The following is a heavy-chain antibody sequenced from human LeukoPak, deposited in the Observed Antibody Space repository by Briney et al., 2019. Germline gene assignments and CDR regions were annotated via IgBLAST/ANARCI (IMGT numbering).Heavy chain of an antibody. J-gene: IGHJ4*02. Sequence: SETLSLTCAVYGGSFSGHYWTWIRQSPGKGLEWIGEINHSGSATYAPSLKGRVTISVDMSKNQVSLEVSSATAADTAVYYCASRPRDITSYSYSFYFDSWGQGTLVTVSS. D-gene: IGHD2/OR15-2a*01. V-gene: IGHV4-34*01. CDR2: INHSGSA. CDR1: GGSFSGHY. CDR3: ASRPRDITSYSYSFYFDS.